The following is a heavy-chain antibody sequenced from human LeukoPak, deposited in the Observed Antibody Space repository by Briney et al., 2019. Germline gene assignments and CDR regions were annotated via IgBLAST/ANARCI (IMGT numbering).Heavy chain of an antibody. V-gene: IGHV4-39*01. CDR1: GGSISSSSYY. Sequence: SETLSLTCTVSGGSISSSSYYWGWIRQPPGKGLEWIGSIYYSGSTYYNPSLKSRVTIFVDTSKNQFSLKLSSVTAADTAVYYCASGGHYYDSRGYYSYWGQGTLVTVSS. J-gene: IGHJ4*02. D-gene: IGHD3-22*01. CDR3: ASGGHYYDSRGYYSY. CDR2: IYYSGST.